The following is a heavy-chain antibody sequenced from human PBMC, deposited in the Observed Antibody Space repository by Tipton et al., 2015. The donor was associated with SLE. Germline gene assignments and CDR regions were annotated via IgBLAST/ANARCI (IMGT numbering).Heavy chain of an antibody. V-gene: IGHV4-34*01. CDR3: ARHLGGGATRRYFDQ. Sequence: TLSLTCAVYGVPFSGYYWSWIRQPPGQGLEWIGEINHSGSTNQNTSLKSRVTISVDAFKNHFSLKLSSVTAADTAVYYCARHLGGGATRRYFDQWGQGTLVTVSS. J-gene: IGHJ4*02. CDR2: INHSGST. D-gene: IGHD6-6*01. CDR1: GVPFSGYY.